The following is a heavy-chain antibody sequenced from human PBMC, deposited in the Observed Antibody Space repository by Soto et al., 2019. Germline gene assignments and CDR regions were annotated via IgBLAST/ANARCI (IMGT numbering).Heavy chain of an antibody. D-gene: IGHD6-13*01. Sequence: GGSLRLSCAASGFTFSSYAMSWVRQAPGKGLEWVSAISGSGGSTYYADSVKGRFTISRDNSKNTLYLQMNSLRAEDTAVYYCAKTRQYSSSSGWFDPWGQGTLVTVSS. CDR3: AKTRQYSSSSGWFDP. CDR2: ISGSGGST. J-gene: IGHJ5*02. CDR1: GFTFSSYA. V-gene: IGHV3-23*01.